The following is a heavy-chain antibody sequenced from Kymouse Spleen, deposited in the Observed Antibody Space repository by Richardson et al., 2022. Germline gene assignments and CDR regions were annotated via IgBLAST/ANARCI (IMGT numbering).Heavy chain of an antibody. J-gene: IGHJ4*02. CDR1: GGSISSSSYY. CDR2: IYYSGST. CDR3: ASRITGTTSYFDY. Sequence: QLQLQESGPGLVKPSETLSLTCTVSGGSISSSSYYWGWIRQPPGKGLEWIGSIYYSGSTYYNPSLKSRVTISVDTSKNQFSLKLSSVTAADTAVYYCASRITGTTSYFDYWGQGTLVTVSS. D-gene: IGHD1-7*01. V-gene: IGHV4-39*01.